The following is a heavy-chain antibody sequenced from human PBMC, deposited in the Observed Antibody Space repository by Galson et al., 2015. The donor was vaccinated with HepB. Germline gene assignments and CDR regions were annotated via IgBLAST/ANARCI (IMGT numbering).Heavy chain of an antibody. CDR3: ARYLTEYSSSSVPDY. D-gene: IGHD6-6*01. Sequence: SLRLSCAASGFTFSSYAMSWVRQAPGKGLEWVSAISGSGGSTYYADSVKGRFTISRDNSKNTLYLQMNSLRAEDTAVYYCARYLTEYSSSSVPDYWGQGTLVTVSS. V-gene: IGHV3-23*01. CDR2: ISGSGGST. CDR1: GFTFSSYA. J-gene: IGHJ4*02.